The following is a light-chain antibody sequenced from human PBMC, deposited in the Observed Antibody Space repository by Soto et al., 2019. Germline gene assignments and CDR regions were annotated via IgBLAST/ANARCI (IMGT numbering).Light chain of an antibody. CDR1: QGIPTS. V-gene: IGKV1-27*01. Sequence: DIQMTQSPSSLSASVGDRVTITCRASQGIPTSLACYQQRPGKVPKLLIYAASTLQSGAPSPSSGRGSGTGFTLTINELRRGDGGTFFCQRYSRAALTLGQGRRLE. CDR2: AAS. J-gene: IGKJ5*01. CDR3: QRYSRAALT.